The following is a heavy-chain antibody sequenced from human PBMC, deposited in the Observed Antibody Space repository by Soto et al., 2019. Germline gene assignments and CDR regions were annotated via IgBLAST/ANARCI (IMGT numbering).Heavy chain of an antibody. J-gene: IGHJ6*03. Sequence: QVQLVQSGAEVKKPGASVKVACEASGSTFSSDAIIWVRQAPGQGLEWLGWISVNSGNTKYAQNFQGRATRTADISTSTAYMEVRNLISDDTAVYYCAREMGLNWSLPPRYDYYMDVWGKGTTVTVSS. CDR3: AREMGLNWSLPPRYDYYMDV. D-gene: IGHD3-16*01. CDR2: ISVNSGNT. V-gene: IGHV1-18*01. CDR1: GSTFSSDA.